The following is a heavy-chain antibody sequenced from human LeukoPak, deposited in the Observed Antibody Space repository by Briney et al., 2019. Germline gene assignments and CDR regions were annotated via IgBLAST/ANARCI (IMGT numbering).Heavy chain of an antibody. D-gene: IGHD2-15*01. CDR3: ARDPVGIADFDF. V-gene: IGHV3-48*01. Sequence: PGGSLRLSCAASGFTFTNYAFNWVRQAPGKGLEWVSFINSGTNDLYYADSVKGRFTISRADAKNSVYLQMSSLRADDTNVYFCARDPVGIADFDFWGQGALVTVSS. CDR2: INSGTNDL. CDR1: GFTFTNYA. J-gene: IGHJ4*02.